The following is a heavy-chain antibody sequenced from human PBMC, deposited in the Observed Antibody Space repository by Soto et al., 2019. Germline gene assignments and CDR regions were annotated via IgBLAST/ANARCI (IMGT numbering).Heavy chain of an antibody. Sequence: SETLSLTCTVSGGSISSGDYYGNWIRQPPGKGLEWIGNIYNNGHTFHNPSLTSRLTISLDTSKNQLSLKLISVTAADTAAYYCAGGKAVEFYNGMDVWGQGTTVT. J-gene: IGHJ6*02. D-gene: IGHD3-10*01. CDR1: GGSISSGDYY. V-gene: IGHV4-30-4*01. CDR3: AGGKAVEFYNGMDV. CDR2: IYNNGHT.